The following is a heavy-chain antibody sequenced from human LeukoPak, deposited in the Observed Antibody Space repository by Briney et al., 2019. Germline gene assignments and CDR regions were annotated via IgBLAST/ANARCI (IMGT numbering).Heavy chain of an antibody. V-gene: IGHV3-23*01. Sequence: GGSLRLSCAASGFTFSSYAMSWVRQAPGKGLEWVSAISGSGGSTYYADSVKGRFTISRDNSKNTLYLQMNSLRAEDTAVYYCAREPPRTTVSPYYYYGMDVWGQGTTVTVSS. CDR2: ISGSGGST. CDR1: GFTFSSYA. D-gene: IGHD4-11*01. CDR3: AREPPRTTVSPYYYYGMDV. J-gene: IGHJ6*02.